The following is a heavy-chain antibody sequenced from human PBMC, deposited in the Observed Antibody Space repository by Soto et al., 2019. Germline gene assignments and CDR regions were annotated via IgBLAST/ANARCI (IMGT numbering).Heavy chain of an antibody. CDR3: VKGGWLDF. J-gene: IGHJ5*01. CDR1: GFSFSTFE. CDR2: ISDDGSRT. Sequence: EVQLLESGGGLVQPGGSLRLSCAASGFSFSTFEMSWVRQAPGRGLEWVSFISDDGSRTYYADAVKGRFTISRDNSKHPLDLQMNSLTAEDTAVYACVKGGWLDFWGQGTLVTVSS. V-gene: IGHV3-23*01. D-gene: IGHD3-16*01.